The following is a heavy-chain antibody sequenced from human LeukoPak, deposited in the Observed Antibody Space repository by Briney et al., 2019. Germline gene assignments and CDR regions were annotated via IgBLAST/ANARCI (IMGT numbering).Heavy chain of an antibody. CDR2: IIPIFGSP. J-gene: IGHJ3*02. CDR1: GGTFSSSA. Sequence: ASVKVSCKASGGTFSSSAIIWVRQAPGQGLEWMGGIIPIFGSPNYAQEFQGRVTITADKSTSTAYMELSSLRSEDTAVYYCARDEYYDRTTYYQDDAFDIWGQGTMVTVSS. CDR3: ARDEYYDRTTYYQDDAFDI. D-gene: IGHD2/OR15-2a*01. V-gene: IGHV1-69*06.